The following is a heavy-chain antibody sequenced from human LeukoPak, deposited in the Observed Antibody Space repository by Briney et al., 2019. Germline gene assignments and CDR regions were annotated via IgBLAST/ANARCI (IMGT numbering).Heavy chain of an antibody. CDR3: ARTSGWYNPSAFDI. V-gene: IGHV3-66*01. Sequence: GGSLRLSCAASGFTVSSNYMSWVRQAPGKGLEWVSVIYSGGSTYYADSVKGRFTISRDNSKNTLYLQMNSLRAEDTAVYYCARTSGWYNPSAFDIWGQGTMVTVSS. J-gene: IGHJ3*02. D-gene: IGHD6-19*01. CDR2: IYSGGST. CDR1: GFTVSSNY.